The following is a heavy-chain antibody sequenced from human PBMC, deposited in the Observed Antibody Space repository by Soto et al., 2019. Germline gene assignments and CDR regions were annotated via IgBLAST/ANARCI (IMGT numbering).Heavy chain of an antibody. V-gene: IGHV1-18*01. D-gene: IGHD2-15*01. CDR1: GHTFSRYG. CDR2: ISAYNGNT. J-gene: IGHJ4*02. Sequence: QVQLVQSGAEVVKPGASVRVSCKTSGHTFSRYGFTWVRQAPGQGLEWMGWISAYNGNTNDAQKFQGRVTVTTDTSTTTASMERRSLRSDDTAVYYCGRALYCSGGSCYFDHWGQGTLVTVSS. CDR3: GRALYCSGGSCYFDH.